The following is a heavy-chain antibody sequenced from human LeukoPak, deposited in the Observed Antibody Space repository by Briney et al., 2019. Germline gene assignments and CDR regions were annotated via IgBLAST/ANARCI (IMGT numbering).Heavy chain of an antibody. J-gene: IGHJ5*02. V-gene: IGHV3-48*03. Sequence: GGSLRLSCAASGFSLSSYEMNWVRQAPGKGLEWISHISSSGSITYYADSVKGRFTISRDNAKNSLYLQMNSLRAEDTAIYYCARLIVVVTATTTDWFDPWGQGTLVTVSS. CDR2: ISSSGSIT. D-gene: IGHD2-21*02. CDR3: ARLIVVVTATTTDWFDP. CDR1: GFSLSSYE.